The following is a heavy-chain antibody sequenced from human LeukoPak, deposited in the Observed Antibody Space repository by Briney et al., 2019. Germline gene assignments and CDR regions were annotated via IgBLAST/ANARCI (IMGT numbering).Heavy chain of an antibody. CDR1: GGTFSSYA. Sequence: SVKVSCKTSGGTFSSYAISWVRQAPGQGLEWMGRTIPILDIANYTQKFQGRVTITADKSTSTAYMELYNLRSADTAVYYCARAPGGDYGSGTFDSWGQGTLVTVSS. CDR2: TIPILDIA. CDR3: ARAPGGDYGSGTFDS. D-gene: IGHD3-10*01. J-gene: IGHJ4*02. V-gene: IGHV1-69*04.